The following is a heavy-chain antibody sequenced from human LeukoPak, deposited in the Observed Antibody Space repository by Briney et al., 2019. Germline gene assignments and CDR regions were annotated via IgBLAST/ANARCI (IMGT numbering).Heavy chain of an antibody. J-gene: IGHJ4*02. CDR1: GFTFSSYA. D-gene: IGHD6-19*01. CDR2: ISGSGGST. V-gene: IGHV3-23*01. CDR3: AKDSGSGWFHY. Sequence: GGALRLSCAASGFTFSSYAMSWVRQAPGKGLEWVSAISGSGGSTYYADSMKGRFTISRDNSNNTLYLQMNSLRAEDTAVYYCAKDSGSGWFHYWGQGTLVTLST.